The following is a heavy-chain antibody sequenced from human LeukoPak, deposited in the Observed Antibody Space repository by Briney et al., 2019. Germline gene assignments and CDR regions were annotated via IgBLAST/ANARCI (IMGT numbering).Heavy chain of an antibody. D-gene: IGHD5-18*01. CDR2: IYYSGST. CDR3: ARVRIQLWLRGAGWFDP. CDR1: GGSISSSSYY. J-gene: IGHJ5*02. V-gene: IGHV4-39*01. Sequence: PSETLSLTCTVSGGSISSSSYYWGWIRQPPGKGLEWIGSIYYSGSTYYNPSLKRRVTISVDTSKNQFSLKLSSVTAADTAVYYCARVRIQLWLRGAGWFDPWGQGTLVTVSS.